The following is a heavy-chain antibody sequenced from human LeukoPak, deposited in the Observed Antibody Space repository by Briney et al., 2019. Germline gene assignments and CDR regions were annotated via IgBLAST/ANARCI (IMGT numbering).Heavy chain of an antibody. Sequence: GGSLRLSCAASGFTFSHYWMHWVRQVPGKGLVWVSHINNDGSSTTYADSVKGRFTISRDNAKNSLYLQMNSLRAEDTAVYYCARDYRLDYWGQGTLVTVSS. J-gene: IGHJ4*02. CDR3: ARDYRLDY. D-gene: IGHD3-16*02. CDR1: GFTFSHYW. CDR2: INNDGSST. V-gene: IGHV3-74*01.